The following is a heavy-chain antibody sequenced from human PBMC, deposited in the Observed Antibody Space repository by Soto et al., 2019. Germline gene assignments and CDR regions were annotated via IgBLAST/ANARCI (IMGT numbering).Heavy chain of an antibody. CDR1: GFTFTSSA. J-gene: IGHJ6*02. D-gene: IGHD1-26*01. CDR3: AAASSGSYYSCYGMDV. Sequence: ASVKVSCKASGFTFTSSAMQWVRQARGQRLEWIGWIVVGSGNTNYAQKFQERVTITRDMSTSTAYMELSSLRSEDTAVYYCAAASSGSYYSCYGMDVWGQGTTVTVSS. V-gene: IGHV1-58*02. CDR2: IVVGSGNT.